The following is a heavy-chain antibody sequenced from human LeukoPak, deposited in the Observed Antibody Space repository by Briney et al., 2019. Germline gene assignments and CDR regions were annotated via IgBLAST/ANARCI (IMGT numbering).Heavy chain of an antibody. D-gene: IGHD3-22*01. J-gene: IGHJ3*02. V-gene: IGHV1-18*01. CDR1: GYTFTSHG. CDR2: ISAYNGNT. Sequence: GASVKVSCKASGYTFTSHGISWVRQAPGQGLEWMGWISAYNGNTNYAQKLQGRVTMTTDTSTSTAYMELRSLRSDDTAVYYCAREVRDSSGYYSQGSDAFDIWGQGTMVTVSS. CDR3: AREVRDSSGYYSQGSDAFDI.